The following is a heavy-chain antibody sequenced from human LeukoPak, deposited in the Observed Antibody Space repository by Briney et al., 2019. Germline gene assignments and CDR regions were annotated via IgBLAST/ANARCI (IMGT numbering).Heavy chain of an antibody. J-gene: IGHJ4*02. Sequence: ASVTVSCKASGYTFTACYIHWVRQAPGQGLEWMGWINPNTGGTSYAQKSQGRVTMSRDTSISTAYMELSRLTSDDTAVYYCARDYYDRFGYGAFDYWGQGTLVTVSS. CDR2: INPNTGGT. CDR3: ARDYYDRFGYGAFDY. D-gene: IGHD3-22*01. V-gene: IGHV1-2*02. CDR1: GYTFTACY.